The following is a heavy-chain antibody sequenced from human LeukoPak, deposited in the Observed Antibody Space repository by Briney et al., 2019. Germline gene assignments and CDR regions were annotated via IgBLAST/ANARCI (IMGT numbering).Heavy chain of an antibody. V-gene: IGHV3-7*01. J-gene: IGHJ5*02. CDR2: IKQDGSEK. CDR3: ERLPHSLVLLFNWFDP. Sequence: GGSLRLSCAASGFTFSSYWMSWVRQAPGKGLEWVANIKQDGSEKYYVDSVKGRFTISRDNAKNSLYLQMNSLRAEDTAVYYCERLPHSLVLLFNWFDPWGQGTLVTVSS. CDR1: GFTFSSYW. D-gene: IGHD2-21*02.